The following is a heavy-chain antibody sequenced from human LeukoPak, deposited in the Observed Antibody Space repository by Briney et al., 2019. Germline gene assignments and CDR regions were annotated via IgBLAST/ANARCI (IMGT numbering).Heavy chain of an antibody. CDR2: ISGNGYST. Sequence: GGSLRLSCAASGFTFSSDDMNWVRQAPGKGLEWVSGISGNGYSTYYAESVKGRFTISRDNSKNTLLLQMNSLRAEDTAVYYCASKYYDPYYFDYWGQGTLVTVSS. CDR3: ASKYYDPYYFDY. V-gene: IGHV3-23*01. D-gene: IGHD3-22*01. CDR1: GFTFSSDD. J-gene: IGHJ4*02.